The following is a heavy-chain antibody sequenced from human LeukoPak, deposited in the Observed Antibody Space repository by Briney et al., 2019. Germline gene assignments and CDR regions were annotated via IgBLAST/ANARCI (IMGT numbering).Heavy chain of an antibody. J-gene: IGHJ5*02. V-gene: IGHV3-11*01. CDR1: GFTFSDYY. CDR2: ISSSGSTI. D-gene: IGHD3-3*01. Sequence: GGSLRLSCAASGFTFSDYYMSWIRQAPGKGLEWVSYISSSGSTIYYADSVKGRFTISRDNAKNSLYLQMNSLRAEDTAAYYCARDIQDWSLDPWGQGTLVTVSS. CDR3: ARDIQDWSLDP.